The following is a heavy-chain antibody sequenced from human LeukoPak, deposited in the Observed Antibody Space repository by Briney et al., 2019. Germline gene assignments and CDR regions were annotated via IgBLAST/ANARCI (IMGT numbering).Heavy chain of an antibody. V-gene: IGHV3-9*01. CDR1: GFTFSSYS. CDR2: ISWNSGSI. CDR3: AKEITIAVALGDAFDI. J-gene: IGHJ3*02. Sequence: PGGSLRLSCAASGFTFSSYSMNWVRQAPGKGLEWVSGISWNSGSIGYADSVKGRFTISRDNAKNSLYLQMNSLRAEDTALYYCAKEITIAVALGDAFDIWGQGTMVTVSS. D-gene: IGHD6-19*01.